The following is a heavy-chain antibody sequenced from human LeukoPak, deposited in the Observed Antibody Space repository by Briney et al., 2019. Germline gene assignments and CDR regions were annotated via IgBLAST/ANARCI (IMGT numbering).Heavy chain of an antibody. V-gene: IGHV4-30-4*01. Sequence: SQTLSLTCTVSGGSISRGDYYWSWIRQPPGKGLEWLGYIYYSGSTYYNPSLKSRVTISVDTSKNQFSLKLSSVTAADTAVYYCARVGCSGGSCYPYYWGQGTLVTVSS. CDR3: ARVGCSGGSCYPYY. D-gene: IGHD2-15*01. J-gene: IGHJ4*02. CDR2: IYYSGST. CDR1: GGSISRGDYY.